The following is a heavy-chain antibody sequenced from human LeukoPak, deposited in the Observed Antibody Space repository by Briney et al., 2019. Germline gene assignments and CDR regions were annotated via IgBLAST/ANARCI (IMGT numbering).Heavy chain of an antibody. CDR3: ARDIWNLRMIYY. J-gene: IGHJ4*02. CDR1: GYTFTDYY. CDR2: INPNSGGT. V-gene: IGHV1-2*02. Sequence: GASVKVSCEASGYTFTDYYIHWVRQAPGQGLEWMGWINPNSGGTNYAQKFQGRVTMTGDTSISTAYMELSGLRSDDTAVYYCARDIWNLRMIYYWGQGTLVTVSS. D-gene: IGHD1-1*01.